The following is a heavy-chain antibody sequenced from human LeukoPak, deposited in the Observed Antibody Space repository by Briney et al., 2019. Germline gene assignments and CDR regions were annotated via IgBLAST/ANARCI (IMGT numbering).Heavy chain of an antibody. D-gene: IGHD1-1*01. CDR1: GGSISSNGYY. Sequence: SETLSRTCTVSGGSISSNGYYWAWFRQPPGKGLEWIGSIYYSGGTYYNPSLKSRVTISIDTSKNQFSLKLRSVTAADTAVYYCARDGNALWGQGTLVTVSS. J-gene: IGHJ4*02. V-gene: IGHV4-39*07. CDR3: ARDGNAL. CDR2: IYYSGGT.